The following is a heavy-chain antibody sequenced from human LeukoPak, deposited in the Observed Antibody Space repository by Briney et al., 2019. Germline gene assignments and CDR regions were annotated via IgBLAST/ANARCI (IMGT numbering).Heavy chain of an antibody. CDR3: ATYRGGFYCSGGSCYYYYYMDV. CDR2: IIPIFGTA. V-gene: IGHV1-69*01. CDR1: GGTFSSYA. D-gene: IGHD2-15*01. J-gene: IGHJ6*03. Sequence: SVKVSCKASGGTFSSYAISWVRQAPGQGLEWMGGIIPIFGTANYAQKFQGRVTITADESTSTAYMELSSLRSEDTAVYYCATYRGGFYCSGGSCYYYYYMDVWGKGTTVTISS.